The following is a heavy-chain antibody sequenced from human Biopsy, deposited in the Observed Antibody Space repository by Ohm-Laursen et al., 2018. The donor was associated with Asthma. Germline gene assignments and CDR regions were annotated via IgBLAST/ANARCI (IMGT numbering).Heavy chain of an antibody. D-gene: IGHD2-15*01. J-gene: IGHJ4*02. CDR2: ISGSGGST. Sequence: SLRLSCAASGFTFGDYAMSWFRQPPGKGLEWVSAISGSGGSTYYADSVKGRFTISRDNSKNTLHLQMNSLRAEDTAVYYCAKAREDIVVVVAVSDSWGQGTLVTVSS. V-gene: IGHV3-23*01. CDR3: AKAREDIVVVVAVSDS. CDR1: GFTFGDYA.